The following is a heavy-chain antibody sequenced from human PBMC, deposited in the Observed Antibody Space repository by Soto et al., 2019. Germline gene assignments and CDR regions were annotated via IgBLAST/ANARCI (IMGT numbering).Heavy chain of an antibody. CDR3: AKDHGMDV. J-gene: IGHJ6*02. CDR1: GGSFSGYY. CDR2: INHSGST. Sequence: SETLSLTCAVYGGSFSGYYWSWIRQPPGKGLEWIGEINHSGSTNYNPSLKSRVTISVDTSKTQFYLKLSSVTAADTAVYYCAKDHGMDVWGQGATGAVSS. V-gene: IGHV4-34*01.